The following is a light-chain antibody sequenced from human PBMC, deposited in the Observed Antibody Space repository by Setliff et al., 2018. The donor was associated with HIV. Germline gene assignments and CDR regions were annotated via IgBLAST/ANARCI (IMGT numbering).Light chain of an antibody. CDR3: QSYDSSLSVG. V-gene: IGLV1-40*01. Sequence: QSVLTQPPSVSGAPGQRVTISCTGNSSNIGAGFDVHWYQQLPGTAPKVVIHDNNSRPSGIPDRFSGTKSGSSASLAITGLQAEDEADYYCQSYDSSLSVGFGGGTK. CDR2: DNN. CDR1: SSNIGAGFD. J-gene: IGLJ2*01.